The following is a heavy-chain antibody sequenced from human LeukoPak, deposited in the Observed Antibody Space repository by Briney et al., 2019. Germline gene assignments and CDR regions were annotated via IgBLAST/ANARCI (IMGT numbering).Heavy chain of an antibody. D-gene: IGHD3-22*01. CDR2: IYYSGST. V-gene: IGHV4-39*01. CDR1: GGSISSSNYY. CDR3: AGPLLTYYSDSSAYS. J-gene: IGHJ4*02. Sequence: PSETLSLTCSVSGGSISSSNYYWGWIRQPPGKGLEWIGIIYYSGSTSYTPSLKSRVTISIDTSKNQFSLKLTSVTAADTAVYYCAGPLLTYYSDSSAYSWGQGTLVTVSS.